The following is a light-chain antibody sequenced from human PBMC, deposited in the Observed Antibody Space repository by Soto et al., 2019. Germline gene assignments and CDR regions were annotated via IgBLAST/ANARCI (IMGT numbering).Light chain of an antibody. J-gene: IGKJ3*01. Sequence: EIVLTQSPGTLSLSPGERATLSCRASQSVSSSYFAWYQQKPGQGPRLLIYGAYSRATGIPDRFSGSGSGTDFTLTISRLEPEDVAVYYCQQYGSSPLVTFGPWTKVDIK. CDR3: QQYGSSPLVT. CDR2: GAY. CDR1: QSVSSSY. V-gene: IGKV3-20*01.